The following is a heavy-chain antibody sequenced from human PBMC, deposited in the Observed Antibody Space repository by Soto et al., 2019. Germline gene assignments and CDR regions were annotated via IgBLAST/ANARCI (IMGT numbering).Heavy chain of an antibody. Sequence: QVQLVQSGAEVKKPGASVKVSCKASGYTFTSYYMHWVRQAPGQGLEWMGIINASSGSTNYAQKPQGGVTLTRDTSTSTVYIELNSVRSEDTAVYYCARDGWSSYSSGWYYFDYWGQGTLVTVSS. CDR3: ARDGWSSYSSGWYYFDY. V-gene: IGHV1-46*01. CDR2: INASSGST. D-gene: IGHD6-19*01. J-gene: IGHJ4*02. CDR1: GYTFTSYY.